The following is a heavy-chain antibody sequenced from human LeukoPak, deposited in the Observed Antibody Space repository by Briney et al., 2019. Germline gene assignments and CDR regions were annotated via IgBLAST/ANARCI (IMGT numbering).Heavy chain of an antibody. Sequence: GRSLRHSCAASGFTFSSYAMHWVRQAPGKGLEWVAVISYDGSNKYYADSVKGRFTISRDNSKNTLYLQMNSLRAEDTAVYFCASGKYRYGDNWFDHCGQGTLVTVSS. CDR2: ISYDGSNK. CDR1: GFTFSSYA. D-gene: IGHD5-18*01. CDR3: ASGKYRYGDNWFDH. V-gene: IGHV3-30*04. J-gene: IGHJ5*02.